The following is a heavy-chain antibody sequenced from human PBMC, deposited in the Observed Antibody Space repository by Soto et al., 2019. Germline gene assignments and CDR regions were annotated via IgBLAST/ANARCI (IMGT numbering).Heavy chain of an antibody. CDR3: ARVKPYYYGSGVGPYLDY. CDR1: GFTFSSYS. CDR2: ISSSSSYI. V-gene: IGHV3-21*01. Sequence: GGSLRLSCAASGFTFSSYSMNWVRQAPGKGLEWVSSISSSSSYIYYADSVKGRFTISRDNAKNSLYLQMNSLRAEDTAVYYCARVKPYYYGSGVGPYLDYWGQGTLVTVSS. D-gene: IGHD3-10*01. J-gene: IGHJ4*02.